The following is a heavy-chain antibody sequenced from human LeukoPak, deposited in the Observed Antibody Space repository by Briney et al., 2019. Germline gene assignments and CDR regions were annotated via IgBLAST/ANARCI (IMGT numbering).Heavy chain of an antibody. CDR2: IYNDGGT. J-gene: IGHJ3*02. CDR3: VRGGAGATASDVFDI. D-gene: IGHD5-12*01. Sequence: PGGSLRLSCAASGFTVSSNYMSWVRQGPGKGLEWVALIYNDGGTHYTDSVKGRFTISRDTSRNTLFLQMNSLRVEDTAIYYCVRGGAGATASDVFDIWGQGTMVTVSS. CDR1: GFTVSSNY. V-gene: IGHV3-53*01.